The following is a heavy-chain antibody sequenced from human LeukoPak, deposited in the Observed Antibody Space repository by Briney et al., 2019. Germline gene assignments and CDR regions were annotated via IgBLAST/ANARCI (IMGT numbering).Heavy chain of an antibody. CDR2: INSDGRST. J-gene: IGHJ4*02. CDR1: GFTFSSYW. D-gene: IGHD6-6*01. CDR3: ASGFSSSPYFDY. V-gene: IGHV3-74*01. Sequence: GGSLRLSCAASGFTFSSYWMHWVRQAPGKGLVWVSRINSDGRSTTYADSVKGRFTISRDNAKNSLFLQMNSLRDEDTAVYYCASGFSSSPYFDYWGQGTLVTVSS.